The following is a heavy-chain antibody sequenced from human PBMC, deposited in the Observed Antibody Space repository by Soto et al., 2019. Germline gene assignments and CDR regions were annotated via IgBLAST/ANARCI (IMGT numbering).Heavy chain of an antibody. V-gene: IGHV4-31*03. CDR1: CGSISSGGYY. CDR3: ARLVYDTRLNYMYFDF. D-gene: IGHD3-10*01. CDR2: IYYSGST. Sequence: SETLSLTCTVSCGSISSGGYYWSWIRQHPGKGLEWIGYIYYSGSTYYYPSFERRVAISVDTSKNQFSLKLTSVTAADTAIYFCARLVYDTRLNYMYFDFWGQGTLVTVSS. J-gene: IGHJ4*02.